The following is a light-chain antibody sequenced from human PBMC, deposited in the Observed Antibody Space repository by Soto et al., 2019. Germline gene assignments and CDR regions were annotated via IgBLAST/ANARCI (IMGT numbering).Light chain of an antibody. CDR1: QSISSW. J-gene: IGKJ1*01. CDR2: KAS. CDR3: QQYKNYSPT. Sequence: DIQMTQSPSTLSASVGDRVTITCRASQSISSWLAWYQQKPGKAPKLLIYKASSLESGVPSRFSGSGSGTEFTLTISSLQPDDFANYYCQQYKNYSPTFGQGTRWIS. V-gene: IGKV1-5*03.